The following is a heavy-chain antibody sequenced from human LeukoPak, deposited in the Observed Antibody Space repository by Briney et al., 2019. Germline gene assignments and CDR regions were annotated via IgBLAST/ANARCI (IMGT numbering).Heavy chain of an antibody. CDR1: GFTFNRFY. CDR3: VLGAYWNDDKNAFHI. V-gene: IGHV3-64D*06. D-gene: IGHD1-1*01. CDR2: ISSNGATT. Sequence: GGSLRLSCSASGFTFNRFYLHWVRQAPGKGLEFVSHISSNGATTYYADSVKGRFTISRENAKKSVYLQMSSLNAEDTAVYFCVLGAYWNDDKNAFHIWGPGTMVTVS. J-gene: IGHJ3*02.